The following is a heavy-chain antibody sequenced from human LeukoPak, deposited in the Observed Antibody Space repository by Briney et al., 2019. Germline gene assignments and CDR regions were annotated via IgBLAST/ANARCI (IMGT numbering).Heavy chain of an antibody. V-gene: IGHV4-59*01. J-gene: IGHJ6*03. CDR1: GGSISSYY. Sequence: SETLSLTCTVSGGSISSYYWSWIRQPPGKGLEWIGYIYYSGSTNYNPSLKSRVTISVDTSKNQFSLELSSVTAADTAVYYCAGSSTGGYYYMDVWGKGTTVTVSS. CDR3: AGSSTGGYYYMDV. D-gene: IGHD2-2*01. CDR2: IYYSGST.